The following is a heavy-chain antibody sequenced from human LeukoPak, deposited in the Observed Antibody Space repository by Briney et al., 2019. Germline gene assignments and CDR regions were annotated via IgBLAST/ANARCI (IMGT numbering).Heavy chain of an antibody. Sequence: SETLSLTCTVSGGSISSYYWSWIRQPPGKGLEWIGYIYYSGSTNYNPSLKSRVTISVDTSKNQFSLKLSSVTAADTAVYYCARVGLGEGFLFDYWGQGTLVTVSS. D-gene: IGHD3-10*01. J-gene: IGHJ4*02. CDR2: IYYSGST. CDR3: ARVGLGEGFLFDY. CDR1: GGSISSYY. V-gene: IGHV4-59*01.